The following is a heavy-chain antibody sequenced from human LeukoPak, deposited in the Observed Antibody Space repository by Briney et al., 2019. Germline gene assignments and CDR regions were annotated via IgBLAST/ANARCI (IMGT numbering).Heavy chain of an antibody. CDR2: ISPSGGPT. D-gene: IGHD6-13*01. J-gene: IGHJ4*02. Sequence: GASVKVSCKASGYTFTGYYKHWVRQAPAQGPEWMGVISPSGGPTIYAQKPKGRVTLTRDMSTSTDYLELSSLRCEDMAVYFCARGMEGGSSFYNFDYWGQGTLVTVSS. V-gene: IGHV1-46*01. CDR3: ARGMEGGSSFYNFDY. CDR1: GYTFTGYY.